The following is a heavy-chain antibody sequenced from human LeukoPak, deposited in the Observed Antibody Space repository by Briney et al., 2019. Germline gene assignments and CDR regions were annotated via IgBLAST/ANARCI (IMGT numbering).Heavy chain of an antibody. J-gene: IGHJ4*02. Sequence: GGSLRLSCAASGFTFDDYGMSWVRQAPGKGLEWVSGINWNGGSTGYADSVRGRFTISRDNAKNSLYLQMNSLRAEDTALYYCARVHYYYDSSGYYYRGFDYWGQGTLVTVSS. CDR2: INWNGGST. CDR3: ARVHYYYDSSGYYYRGFDY. V-gene: IGHV3-20*04. D-gene: IGHD3-22*01. CDR1: GFTFDDYG.